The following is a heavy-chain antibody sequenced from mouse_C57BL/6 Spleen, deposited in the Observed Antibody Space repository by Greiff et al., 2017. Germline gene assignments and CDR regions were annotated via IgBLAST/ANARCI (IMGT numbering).Heavy chain of an antibody. CDR2: IDPENGDT. CDR3: TRYYYGSSYYFDY. Sequence: VQLQQSGAELVRPGASVKLSCTASGFNIKDDYMHWVKQRPEQGLEGIGWIDPENGDTEYASKFQGKATITADTSSNTAYLQLSSLTSEDTAVYYCTRYYYGSSYYFDYWGQGTTLTVSS. J-gene: IGHJ2*01. CDR1: GFNIKDDY. D-gene: IGHD1-1*01. V-gene: IGHV14-4*01.